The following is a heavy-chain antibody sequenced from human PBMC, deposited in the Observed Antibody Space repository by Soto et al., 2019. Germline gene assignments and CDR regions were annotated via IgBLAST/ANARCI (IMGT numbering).Heavy chain of an antibody. CDR2: ISGSGGTT. Sequence: GSLRLSCAASGFTFSKYALSWVRQAPGKGLEWVSAISGSGGTTHYADSVKGRVTISRDNSKDTVFLQMNSLRAEDTAVYSCAKYYYDRSGSPLAFDYWGQGTLVTVSS. V-gene: IGHV3-23*01. D-gene: IGHD3-22*01. J-gene: IGHJ4*02. CDR3: AKYYYDRSGSPLAFDY. CDR1: GFTFSKYA.